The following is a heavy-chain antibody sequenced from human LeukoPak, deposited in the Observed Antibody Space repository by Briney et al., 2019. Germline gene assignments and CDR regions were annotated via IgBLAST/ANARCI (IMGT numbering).Heavy chain of an antibody. CDR1: GFTFSSCG. CDR3: AKGKLSYSYYFDY. V-gene: IGHV3-33*06. Sequence: GRSLRLSCAASGFTFSSCGMHWVRQAPGKGLEWVAVIWYDGSNKYYADSVKGRFTISRDNSKNTLYLQMNSLRAEDTAVYYCAKGKLSYSYYFDYWGQGTLVTVSS. D-gene: IGHD1-26*01. CDR2: IWYDGSNK. J-gene: IGHJ4*02.